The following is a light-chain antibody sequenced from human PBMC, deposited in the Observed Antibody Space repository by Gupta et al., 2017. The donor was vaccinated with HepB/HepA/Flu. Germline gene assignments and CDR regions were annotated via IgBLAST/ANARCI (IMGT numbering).Light chain of an antibody. V-gene: IGKV4-1*01. CDR3: QQYYTPPFT. Sequence: DIVMTQSPDSLAVSLVERATINCKSSQNILLSSHNKKYLAWYQQKSGQPPKLLIYWASTRESGVPDRFSGSGSGTDFNLTISSLQAEDVAVYHCQQYYTPPFTFGGGTKVEIK. CDR2: WAS. CDR1: QNILLSSHNKKY. J-gene: IGKJ4*01.